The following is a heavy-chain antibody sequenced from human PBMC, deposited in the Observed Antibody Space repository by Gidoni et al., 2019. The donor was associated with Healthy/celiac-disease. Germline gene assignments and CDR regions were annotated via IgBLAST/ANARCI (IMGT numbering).Heavy chain of an antibody. CDR2: ISGSGGST. CDR3: AKVKRRDYYDSSGYYPLDY. Sequence: EVQLLESGGGLVLPGGSLRISCAASGFTFSRHAMSLVRQAPGEGLEWVSAISGSGGSTYYADSVKGRFTISRDNSKNTLYLQMNSLRAEDTAVYYCAKVKRRDYYDSSGYYPLDYWGQGTLVTVSS. CDR1: GFTFSRHA. J-gene: IGHJ4*02. D-gene: IGHD3-22*01. V-gene: IGHV3-23*01.